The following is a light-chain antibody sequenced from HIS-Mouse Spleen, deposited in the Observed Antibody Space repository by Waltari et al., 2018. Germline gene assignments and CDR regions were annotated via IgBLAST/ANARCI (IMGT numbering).Light chain of an antibody. V-gene: IGKV1-9*01. Sequence: DIQLTQSPSFLSASVGDRVTITCRASQGISSYLAWYQQKPGKAPKLLIYAASTLQSGVPSRFSGSGSRTEFTLTISSLQPEDVATYYCQQLNSYPPTFGQGTKVEIK. CDR2: AAS. J-gene: IGKJ1*01. CDR1: QGISSY. CDR3: QQLNSYPPT.